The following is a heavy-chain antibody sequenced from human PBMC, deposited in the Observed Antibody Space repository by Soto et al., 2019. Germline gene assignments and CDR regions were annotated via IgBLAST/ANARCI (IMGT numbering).Heavy chain of an antibody. CDR2: IYYSGST. V-gene: IGHV4-59*01. CDR1: GGSISSYY. J-gene: IGHJ4*02. CDR3: ATSPSSGWYSH. Sequence: KTSETLSLTCTVSGGSISSYYWSWIRQPPGKGLEWIGYIYYSGSTNYNPSLKSRVTISVDTSKNQFSLKLSSVTAADTAVYYCATSPSSGWYSHWGQGTLVTVSS. D-gene: IGHD6-19*01.